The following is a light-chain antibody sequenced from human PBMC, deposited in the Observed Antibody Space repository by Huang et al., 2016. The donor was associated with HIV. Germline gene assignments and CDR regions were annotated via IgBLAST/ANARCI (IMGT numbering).Light chain of an antibody. CDR3: QQRNNWNRIT. V-gene: IGKV3-11*01. J-gene: IGKJ5*01. CDR2: DAS. Sequence: ELVLIQSPATLSLSPWERATLSCRASQSVSTYLAWYQQKSGQPPRPLSSDASTRAGRIPARCSGSGSGTDYTRTIRSLEQEDVAGYCSQQRNNWNRITFGQGTRMEIK. CDR1: QSVSTY.